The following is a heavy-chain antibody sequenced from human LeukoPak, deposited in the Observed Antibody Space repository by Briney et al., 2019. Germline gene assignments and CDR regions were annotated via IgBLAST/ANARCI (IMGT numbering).Heavy chain of an antibody. D-gene: IGHD3-3*01. CDR2: MNPNSGNT. V-gene: IGHV1-8*03. Sequence: TSVKVSCKASGYTFTSYDINWVRQAPGQGLEWMGWMNPNSGNTGYAQKFQGRVTITRNTSISTAYMELSSLRSEDTAVYCCARTYDFWSGYYPFDYWGQGTLVTVSS. CDR3: ARTYDFWSGYYPFDY. J-gene: IGHJ4*02. CDR1: GYTFTSYD.